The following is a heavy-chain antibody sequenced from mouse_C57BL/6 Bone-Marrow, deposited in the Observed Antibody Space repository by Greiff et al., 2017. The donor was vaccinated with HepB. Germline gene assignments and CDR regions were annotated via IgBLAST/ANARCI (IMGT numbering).Heavy chain of an antibody. D-gene: IGHD1-1*01. CDR1: GFNIKNTY. J-gene: IGHJ2*01. CDR3: ARKFTTVVATVQYFDY. Sequence: EVKLQESVAELVRPGASVKLSCTASGFNIKNTYMHWVKQRPEQGLEWIGRIDPANGNTKYAPKFQGKATITADTSSNTAYLQLSSLTSEDTAIYYCARKFTTVVATVQYFDYWGQGTTLTVSS. CDR2: IDPANGNT. V-gene: IGHV14-3*01.